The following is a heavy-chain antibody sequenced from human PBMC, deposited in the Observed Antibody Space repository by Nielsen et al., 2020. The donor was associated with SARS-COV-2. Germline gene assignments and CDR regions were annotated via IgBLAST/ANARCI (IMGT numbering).Heavy chain of an antibody. Sequence: LSLTCAASGFTFSSYAMSWVRQAPGKGLEWVSAISGSGGSTYYADSVKGRFTISRDNSKNTLYLQMNSLRAEDTAVYYCAKRGSNNDYYYYYMDVWGKGTTVTVSS. D-gene: IGHD6-13*01. CDR1: GFTFSSYA. V-gene: IGHV3-23*01. J-gene: IGHJ6*03. CDR3: AKRGSNNDYYYYYMDV. CDR2: ISGSGGST.